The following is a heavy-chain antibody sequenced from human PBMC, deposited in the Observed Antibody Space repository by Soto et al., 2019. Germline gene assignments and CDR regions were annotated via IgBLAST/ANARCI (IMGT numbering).Heavy chain of an antibody. J-gene: IGHJ4*02. D-gene: IGHD6-6*01. Sequence: QVRLVESGGGVVQPGRSLRLSCAASGFTFSDYGMHWVRQAPGKGLEWVAVISYDGTNKNYADSVKGRFTISRDNSKNTVYLQMNSLRAEDTALYYCTKDDGPEYSNFRTPGYWGQGTLVTVSS. CDR1: GFTFSDYG. CDR2: ISYDGTNK. CDR3: TKDDGPEYSNFRTPGY. V-gene: IGHV3-30*18.